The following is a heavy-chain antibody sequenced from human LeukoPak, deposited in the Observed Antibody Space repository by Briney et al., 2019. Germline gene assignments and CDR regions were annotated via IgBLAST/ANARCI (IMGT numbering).Heavy chain of an antibody. Sequence: GESLKISCKGSGYDFSGYWIGWVRQMPGKGLEWMGIIYPGNSYTRYSPSFQGQVTMSAGKSTSTAYLQWSSLKAADTAMYYCARFSAASLAHNWFDPWGQGTLVTVSS. CDR3: ARFSAASLAHNWFDP. V-gene: IGHV5-51*01. CDR1: GYDFSGYW. D-gene: IGHD2-2*01. CDR2: IYPGNSYT. J-gene: IGHJ5*02.